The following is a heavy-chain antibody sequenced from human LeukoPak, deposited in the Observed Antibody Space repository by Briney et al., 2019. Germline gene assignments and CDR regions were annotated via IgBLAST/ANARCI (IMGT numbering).Heavy chain of an antibody. Sequence: SVKLSCKSSGGTFSSYAISWVRQAPGQGLEWMGGIIPIFDTANYAQKFRGRVTITADESTSTAYMELSSVRAEDEAVYYCAGYRVATGYGDFGYWGEGTLVTVSS. CDR3: AGYRVATGYGDFGY. CDR2: IIPIFDTA. D-gene: IGHD3-9*01. CDR1: GGTFSSYA. V-gene: IGHV1-69*13. J-gene: IGHJ4*02.